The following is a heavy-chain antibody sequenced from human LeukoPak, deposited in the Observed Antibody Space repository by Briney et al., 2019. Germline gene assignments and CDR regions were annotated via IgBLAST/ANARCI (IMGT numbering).Heavy chain of an antibody. CDR1: GFSISNYW. Sequence: GGSLRLSCAASGFSISNYWMTWVRQAPGKGLEWVSYISTSGGTIYYADSVKGRFTISRDNAKNSLYLQLNSLRAEDTAMYYCARSASSGYHIWGQGTMVTVSS. V-gene: IGHV3-11*01. D-gene: IGHD3-22*01. CDR2: ISTSGGTI. J-gene: IGHJ3*02. CDR3: ARSASSGYHI.